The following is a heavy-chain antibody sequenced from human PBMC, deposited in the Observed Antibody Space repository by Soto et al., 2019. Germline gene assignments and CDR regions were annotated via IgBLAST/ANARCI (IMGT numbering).Heavy chain of an antibody. CDR2: INHSGST. Sequence: QVQLQQWGAGLLKPSETLSLTCAVYGGSFSGYYWSWIRQPPGKGLEWIGEINHSGSTNYNPSLKSRVTISVDTSKNQFSLKLSYVTAADTAVYYCARDEEQQLADFDYWGQGTLVTVSS. V-gene: IGHV4-34*01. CDR1: GGSFSGYY. CDR3: ARDEEQQLADFDY. D-gene: IGHD6-13*01. J-gene: IGHJ4*02.